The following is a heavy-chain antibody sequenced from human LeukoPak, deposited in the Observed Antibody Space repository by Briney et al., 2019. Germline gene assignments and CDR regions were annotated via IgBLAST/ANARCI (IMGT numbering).Heavy chain of an antibody. CDR2: INPDGSEK. CDR1: GLTFSSYW. J-gene: IGHJ4*02. Sequence: GGSLRLSCVASGLTFSSYWMNWVRQAPGKGLEWVANINPDGSEKHSVDSVKGRFTISRDNAKNTLYLQMNSLRAEDTAVYYCARAYCSSATCYLPPDYWGQGTLVTVSS. CDR3: ARAYCSSATCYLPPDY. V-gene: IGHV3-7*02. D-gene: IGHD2-2*01.